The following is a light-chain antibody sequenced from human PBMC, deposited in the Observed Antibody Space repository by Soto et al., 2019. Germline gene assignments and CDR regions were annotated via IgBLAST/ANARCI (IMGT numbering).Light chain of an antibody. CDR1: QSVSSNY. V-gene: IGKV3-20*01. J-gene: IGKJ1*01. Sequence: EIVLTQSPGTVSLSPGERATLSCRSRQSVSSNYLAWYQQKPGQAPRLLMYGASSRATGIPDRFSGSGSGTDFTLTISRLEPEDFAVFYCQQYGSSRGTFGQGTKVDIK. CDR2: GAS. CDR3: QQYGSSRGT.